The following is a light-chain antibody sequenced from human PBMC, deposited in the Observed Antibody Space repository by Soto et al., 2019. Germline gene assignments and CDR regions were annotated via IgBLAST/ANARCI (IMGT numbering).Light chain of an antibody. CDR3: QQCGTSPQT. CDR2: GAS. J-gene: IGKJ1*01. V-gene: IGKV3-20*01. Sequence: EVVLTQSPGTLSLYAGERATLSCTASQSVSTYLAWYQQKPGQAPRLLIYGASNRATGIPDRFGGSGSGTDFTLTISRLEPVDFAVYYCQQCGTSPQTFGQGTKVDIK. CDR1: QSVSTY.